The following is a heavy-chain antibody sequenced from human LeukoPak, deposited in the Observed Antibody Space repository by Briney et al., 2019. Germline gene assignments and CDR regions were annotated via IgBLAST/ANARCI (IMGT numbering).Heavy chain of an antibody. J-gene: IGHJ4*02. Sequence: PSETLSLTCTVSGGSISSYYWSWIRQPPGKGLEWIGYIYYSGSTNYNPSLKSRVTISVDTSKNQFSLKLSSVTAADTAVYYCARDNSEQLFDYWGQGTLVTVSS. CDR2: IYYSGST. V-gene: IGHV4-59*01. D-gene: IGHD6-13*01. CDR3: ARDNSEQLFDY. CDR1: GGSISSYY.